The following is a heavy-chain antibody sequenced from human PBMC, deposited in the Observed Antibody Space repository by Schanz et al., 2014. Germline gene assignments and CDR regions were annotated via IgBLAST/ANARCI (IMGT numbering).Heavy chain of an antibody. V-gene: IGHV1-69*02. CDR2: IIPITGIT. D-gene: IGHD3-16*01. CDR3: ATIGVNDYWRFGLDL. CDR1: GDTFRSYT. Sequence: QVQLVQSGAEVKKPGSSVKVSCKASGDTFRSYTINWVRHAPGQGLEWMGRIIPITGITNYAQKFQGRVTFTADKSTSTAYMELKSLRSADTAVYYCATIGVNDYWRFGLDLWGQGTTVTVS. J-gene: IGHJ6*02.